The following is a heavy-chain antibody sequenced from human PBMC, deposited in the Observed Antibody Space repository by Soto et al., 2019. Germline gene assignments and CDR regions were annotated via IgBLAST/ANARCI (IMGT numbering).Heavy chain of an antibody. J-gene: IGHJ4*02. CDR1: AFTLRTYG. V-gene: IGHV3-48*02. CDR3: ATWPTLTPDY. CDR2: ISASGDNI. D-gene: IGHD4-17*01. Sequence: EVQLVESGGGLVRPGGSLRLSCVASAFTLRTYGFNWVRQAPGKGLEWVSYISASGDNIHYADSVKGRFTISRDNADNSVYLQMNSLRDEDTAVYYCATWPTLTPDYWGQGTLVTVSS.